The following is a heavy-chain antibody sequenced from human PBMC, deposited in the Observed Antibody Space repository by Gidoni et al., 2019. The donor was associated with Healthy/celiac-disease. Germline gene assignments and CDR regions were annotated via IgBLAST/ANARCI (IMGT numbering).Heavy chain of an antibody. J-gene: IGHJ4*02. Sequence: EVQLLESGGGLVKPGGSLRLSCSASGFTFSNAWMSWVRQAPGKGLEWVGRIKSKTDGGTTDYAAPVKGRFTISRDDSKNTLYLQMNSLKTEDTAVYYCTTDRRGDSYGSGFDYWGQGTLVTVSS. D-gene: IGHD3-10*01. CDR1: GFTFSNAW. CDR3: TTDRRGDSYGSGFDY. V-gene: IGHV3-15*01. CDR2: IKSKTDGGTT.